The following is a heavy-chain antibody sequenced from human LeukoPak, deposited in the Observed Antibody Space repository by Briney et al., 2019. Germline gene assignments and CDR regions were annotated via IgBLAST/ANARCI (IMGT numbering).Heavy chain of an antibody. V-gene: IGHV3-23*01. CDR1: GFTFSNYV. D-gene: IGHD3-10*01. CDR2: ISPGGGT. Sequence: PGGSLRLSCAASGFTFSNYVLSWVRQAPGKGLEWVASISPGGGTFYAASVKGRFTISRDNSKNTVHLQMNSLRAEDTAVYYCANYRSGNYASPYDYWGQGTLVTVSS. CDR3: ANYRSGNYASPYDY. J-gene: IGHJ4*02.